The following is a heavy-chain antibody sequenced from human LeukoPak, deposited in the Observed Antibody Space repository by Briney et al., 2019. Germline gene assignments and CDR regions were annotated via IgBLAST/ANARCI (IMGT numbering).Heavy chain of an antibody. CDR1: GGSFSGYY. CDR2: IYYSGST. D-gene: IGHD6-13*01. Sequence: SETLSLTCAVYGGSFSGYYWSWIRQPPGKGLEWIGYIYYSGSTNYNPSLKSRVTISVDTSKNQFSLKLSSVTAADTAVYYCASTDSSSPDYYYYYMDVWGKGTTVTISS. J-gene: IGHJ6*03. CDR3: ASTDSSSPDYYYYYMDV. V-gene: IGHV4-59*01.